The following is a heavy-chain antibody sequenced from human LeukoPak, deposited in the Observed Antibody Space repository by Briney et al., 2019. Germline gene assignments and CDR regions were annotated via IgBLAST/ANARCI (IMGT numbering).Heavy chain of an antibody. CDR3: ARGLGIFGVSWFDP. V-gene: IGHV4-34*01. CDR2: INHSGST. Sequence: SETLSLTCAVYGGSFSGYFWSWLRQPPVKGLEWIGEINHSGSTNYNPSLKSRVTISVDTSKNQFSLKLSSVTAADTAVYYCARGLGIFGVSWFDPWGQETLVTVSS. CDR1: GGSFSGYF. J-gene: IGHJ5*02. D-gene: IGHD3-3*01.